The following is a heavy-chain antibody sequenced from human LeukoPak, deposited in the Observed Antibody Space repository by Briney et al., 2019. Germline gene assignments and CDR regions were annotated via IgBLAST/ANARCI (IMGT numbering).Heavy chain of an antibody. J-gene: IGHJ5*02. CDR3: ARGYCSGGSCYSVWFDP. CDR1: GFTVSSNY. V-gene: IGHV3-53*01. Sequence: GGSLRLSCAASGFTVSSNYMSWVRQAPGKGLEWVSVIYSGGSTYYADSVKGRFTISRDNSKNTLYLQMNSLRAGDTAVYYCARGYCSGGSCYSVWFDPWGQGTLVTVSS. CDR2: IYSGGST. D-gene: IGHD2-15*01.